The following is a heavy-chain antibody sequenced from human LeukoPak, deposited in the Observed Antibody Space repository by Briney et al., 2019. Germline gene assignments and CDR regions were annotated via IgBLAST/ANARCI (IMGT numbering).Heavy chain of an antibody. Sequence: NPSETLSLTCTVSGGPISSYYWSWIRQPPGKGLEWIGHIYYSGSTNYNPSLKSRVTISVDTSKNQFSLKLSSVTAADTAVYYCARALTEKYYYDSSGYFNWFDPWGQGTLVTVSS. V-gene: IGHV4-59*01. CDR2: IYYSGST. CDR1: GGPISSYY. CDR3: ARALTEKYYYDSSGYFNWFDP. J-gene: IGHJ5*02. D-gene: IGHD3-22*01.